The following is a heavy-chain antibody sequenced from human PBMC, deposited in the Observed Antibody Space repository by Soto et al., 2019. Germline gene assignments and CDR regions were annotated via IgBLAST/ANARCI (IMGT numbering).Heavy chain of an antibody. V-gene: IGHV3-7*01. Sequence: GGSLRLSCAASGFTFSSYWMSWVRQAPGKGLEWVANIKQDGSEKYYAECVKGRFTISRDNAKNSLYLQMNSLVAEDTTVYYCARDFLGDYIWGSYRSPLRPYWGQGTLVTVSS. CDR3: ARDFLGDYIWGSYRSPLRPY. D-gene: IGHD3-16*02. J-gene: IGHJ4*02. CDR1: GFTFSSYW. CDR2: IKQDGSEK.